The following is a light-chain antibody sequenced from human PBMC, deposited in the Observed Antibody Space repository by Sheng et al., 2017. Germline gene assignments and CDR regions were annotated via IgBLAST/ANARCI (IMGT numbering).Light chain of an antibody. CDR1: QSVGSK. V-gene: IGKV3-15*01. Sequence: ETVMTQSPATLSLSPGARATLSCRASQSVGSKLVWYQQKPGQAPRLLIYDTSSRATDVPARFSGSGSGTDFSLTISSLQSDDSAVYYCQQYNNWPPWTFGQGTKVEIK. J-gene: IGKJ1*01. CDR3: QQYNNWPPWT. CDR2: DTS.